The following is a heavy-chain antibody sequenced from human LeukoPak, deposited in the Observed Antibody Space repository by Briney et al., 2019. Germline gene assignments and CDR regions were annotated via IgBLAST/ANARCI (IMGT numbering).Heavy chain of an antibody. CDR2: ISSSSSTI. J-gene: IGHJ4*02. D-gene: IGHD2-15*01. Sequence: GGSLRLSCAASGFTFSSYSMNWVRQAPGKELEWVSYISSSSSTIYYADSVKGRFTISRDNAKNSLYLQMNSLRAEDTAVYYCARAIVVAANPFDYWGQGTLVTVSS. V-gene: IGHV3-48*04. CDR3: ARAIVVAANPFDY. CDR1: GFTFSSYS.